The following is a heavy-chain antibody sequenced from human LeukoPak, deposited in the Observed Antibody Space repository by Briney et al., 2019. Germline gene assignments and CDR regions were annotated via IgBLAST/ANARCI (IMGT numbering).Heavy chain of an antibody. CDR1: GGSIASGSYY. Sequence: SETLSLTCSVSGGSIASGSYYWGWVRQSPGKGLDWIGSVHSNGKTYYNPSLNNRLIISADTSTDQFSLRLSPVTAADTAVYLCVRDIGNFEIDYWGQGTLVTVSS. CDR2: VHSNGKT. J-gene: IGHJ4*02. V-gene: IGHV4-39*02. D-gene: IGHD1-7*01. CDR3: VRDIGNFEIDY.